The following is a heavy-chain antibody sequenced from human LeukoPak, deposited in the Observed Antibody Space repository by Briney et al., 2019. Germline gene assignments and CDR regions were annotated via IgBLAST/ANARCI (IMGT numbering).Heavy chain of an antibody. D-gene: IGHD1-26*01. CDR3: ARALSGKSRSPTRGAFDI. Sequence: PGGSLRLSCAASGFTFSSYSMNWVRQAPGKGLEWVSSISSSSSYIYYADSVKGRFTISRDNAKNSLYLQMNSLRAEDTAVYYCARALSGKSRSPTRGAFDIWGQGTMVTVSS. CDR2: ISSSSSYI. CDR1: GFTFSSYS. J-gene: IGHJ3*02. V-gene: IGHV3-21*01.